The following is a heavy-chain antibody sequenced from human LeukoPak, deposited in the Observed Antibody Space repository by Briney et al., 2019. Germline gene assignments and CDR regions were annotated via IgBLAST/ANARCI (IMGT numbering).Heavy chain of an antibody. CDR2: IFYSGST. V-gene: IGHV4-59*12. CDR1: GGSISSYY. D-gene: IGHD3-10*01. CDR3: AKSNGYGLVDI. J-gene: IGHJ3*02. Sequence: SETLSLTCTVSGGSISSYYWSWIRQPPGKGLEWIGNIFYSGSTYYSPSLRSRVTISLDTSRNQFSLKLNYVTAADTAVYYCAKSNGYGLVDIWGQGTMVTVSS.